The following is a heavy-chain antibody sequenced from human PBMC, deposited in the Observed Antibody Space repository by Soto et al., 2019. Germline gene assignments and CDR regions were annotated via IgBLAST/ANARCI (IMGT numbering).Heavy chain of an antibody. CDR3: ARESKDYGGNTGWIDP. D-gene: IGHD4-17*01. CDR2: IWYDGSNK. Sequence: QVQLVESGGGVVQPGRSLRLSCAASGFTFSNFAMHWVRQAPGKGPEWVAVIWYDGSNKYYGDAVKGRFTISRDNSKSTVDLQMNSLRVEDTAVYYCARESKDYGGNTGWIDPWGQGTLVTVSS. CDR1: GFTFSNFA. J-gene: IGHJ5*02. V-gene: IGHV3-33*01.